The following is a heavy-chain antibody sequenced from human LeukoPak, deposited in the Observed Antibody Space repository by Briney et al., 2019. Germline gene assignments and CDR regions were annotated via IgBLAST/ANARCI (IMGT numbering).Heavy chain of an antibody. CDR2: IYYSGST. Sequence: SETLSLTCTVSGGSISSGDYYWSWIRQPPGKGLEWIGYIYYSGSTYYNPSLKSRVTISVDTSKNQFSLKLSSVTAADTAVYYCARARLHREVWFGEFNWFDPWGQGTLVTVSS. J-gene: IGHJ5*02. D-gene: IGHD3-10*01. V-gene: IGHV4-30-4*01. CDR1: GGSISSGDYY. CDR3: ARARLHREVWFGEFNWFDP.